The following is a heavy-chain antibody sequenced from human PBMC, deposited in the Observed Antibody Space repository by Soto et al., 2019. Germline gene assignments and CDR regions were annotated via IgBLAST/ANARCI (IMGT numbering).Heavy chain of an antibody. CDR2: ISAYNGST. J-gene: IGHJ5*02. Sequence: ASVKVSCKASGYTFTSYGISWVRQAPGQGLEWMGWISAYNGSTNYAQKLQGRVTMTTDTSTSTAYMELRSLRSDDTAVYYCARARLLQGWFDPWGQGTLVTVSS. V-gene: IGHV1-18*01. D-gene: IGHD2-15*01. CDR1: GYTFTSYG. CDR3: ARARLLQGWFDP.